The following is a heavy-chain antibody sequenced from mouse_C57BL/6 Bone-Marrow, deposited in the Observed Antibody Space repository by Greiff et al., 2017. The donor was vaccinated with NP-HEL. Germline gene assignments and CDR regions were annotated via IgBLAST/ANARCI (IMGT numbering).Heavy chain of an antibody. V-gene: IGHV1-81*01. D-gene: IGHD2-1*01. CDR2: IYPRSGNT. Sequence: QVQLKESGAELARPGASVKLSCKASGYTFTSYGISWVKQRTGQGLEWIGEIYPRSGNTYYNEKFKGKATLTADKSSSTAYMELRSLTSEDSAVYFCLYYGNSYFDYWGQGTTLTVSS. J-gene: IGHJ2*01. CDR1: GYTFTSYG. CDR3: LYYGNSYFDY.